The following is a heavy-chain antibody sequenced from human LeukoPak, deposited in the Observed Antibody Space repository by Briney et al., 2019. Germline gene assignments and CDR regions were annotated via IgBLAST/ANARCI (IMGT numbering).Heavy chain of an antibody. V-gene: IGHV3-49*03. CDR2: IRSKAYGGTT. CDR3: TRENHSSGWYIMDY. CDR1: GFTFGDYA. Sequence: GGSLRLSCTASGFTFGDYAMSWFRQAPGKGLEWVGFIRSKAYGGTTEYAASVKGRFTISRDDSKSIAYLQMNSLKTEDTAVYYCTRENHSSGWYIMDYWGQGTLVTVSS. D-gene: IGHD6-19*01. J-gene: IGHJ4*02.